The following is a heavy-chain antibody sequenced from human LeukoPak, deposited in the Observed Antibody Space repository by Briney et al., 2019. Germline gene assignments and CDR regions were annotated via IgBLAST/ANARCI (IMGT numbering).Heavy chain of an antibody. D-gene: IGHD3-3*01. V-gene: IGHV3-53*01. J-gene: IGHJ6*03. Sequence: GGSLRLSCAASGFTVSSNYMSWVRQAPGKGLECVSVIHSRGSTYYADSVKGRFSISRDNAKNTLYLQMNSLRAEDTAVYYCARDRGGYDFWSGYHPYYYYYYMDVWGKGTTVTVSS. CDR1: GFTVSSNY. CDR2: IHSRGST. CDR3: ARDRGGYDFWSGYHPYYYYYYMDV.